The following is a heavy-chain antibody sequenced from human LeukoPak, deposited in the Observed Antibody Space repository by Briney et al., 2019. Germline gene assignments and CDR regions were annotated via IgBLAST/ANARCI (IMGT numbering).Heavy chain of an antibody. D-gene: IGHD5-18*01. Sequence: GGSLRLSCAASGFTFSRSAMSWVRQAPGKGLEWVSAISGSVGSTYYADSVKGRFTISRDNSKNTLYLQMNSLRADDTAVYYCARDPGYSYGLDYWGQGTLVTVSS. CDR1: GFTFSRSA. V-gene: IGHV3-23*01. CDR2: ISGSVGST. J-gene: IGHJ4*02. CDR3: ARDPGYSYGLDY.